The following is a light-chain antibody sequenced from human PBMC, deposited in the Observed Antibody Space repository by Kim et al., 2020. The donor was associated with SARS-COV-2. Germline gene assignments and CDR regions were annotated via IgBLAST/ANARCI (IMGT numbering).Light chain of an antibody. J-gene: IGLJ3*02. V-gene: IGLV6-57*03. CDR1: SGSIARNY. Sequence: KTVPISCTRSSGSIARNYVQWYQQRPRSAPTTVIYEDNQRPSGVPDRFSGSIDSSSNSASLTISGLKTEDEADYYCQSYDISNLWVFGGGTKLTVL. CDR2: EDN. CDR3: QSYDISNLWV.